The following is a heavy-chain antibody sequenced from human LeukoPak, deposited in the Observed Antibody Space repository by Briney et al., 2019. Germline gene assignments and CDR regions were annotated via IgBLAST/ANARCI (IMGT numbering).Heavy chain of an antibody. V-gene: IGHV5-51*01. CDR3: GRQGGSPVSDAFDI. D-gene: IGHD1-26*01. CDR1: GYRFTSYW. CDR2: IYPADSDT. J-gene: IGHJ3*02. Sequence: GDSLKISCKGSGYRFTSYWIGWVRQMPGKGLEWMGIIYPADSDTRYSPSFQGQVTISADKSINTAYLQWSSLKASDTAMYYCGRQGGSPVSDAFDIWGQGTMVTVSS.